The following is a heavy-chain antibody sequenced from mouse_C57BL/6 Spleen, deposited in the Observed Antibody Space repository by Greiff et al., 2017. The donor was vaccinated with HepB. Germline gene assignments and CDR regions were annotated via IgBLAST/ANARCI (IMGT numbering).Heavy chain of an antibody. CDR1: GFTFSDYG. J-gene: IGHJ3*01. D-gene: IGHD1-1*01. Sequence: EVKLVESGGGLVKPGGSLKLSCAASGFTFSDYGMHWVRQAPEKGLEWVAYISSGSSTIYYADTVKGRFTISRDNAKNTLFLQMTSLRSEDTAMYYCASEYYYGSSPWFAYWGQGTLVTVSA. CDR2: ISSGSSTI. V-gene: IGHV5-17*01. CDR3: ASEYYYGSSPWFAY.